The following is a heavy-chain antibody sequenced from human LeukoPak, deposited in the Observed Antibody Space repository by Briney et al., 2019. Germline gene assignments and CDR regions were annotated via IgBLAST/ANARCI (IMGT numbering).Heavy chain of an antibody. J-gene: IGHJ4*02. CDR2: ISYDGSNK. Sequence: AGGSLRLSCAASGFTFSSYAMHWVRQAPGKGLEWVAVISYDGSNKYYADSVKGRFTISRDNSKNTLYLQMNSLRAEDTAVYYCARDYDSGGYYCYFDYWGQRTLVTVSS. V-gene: IGHV3-30-3*01. CDR3: ARDYDSGGYYCYFDY. D-gene: IGHD3-22*01. CDR1: GFTFSSYA.